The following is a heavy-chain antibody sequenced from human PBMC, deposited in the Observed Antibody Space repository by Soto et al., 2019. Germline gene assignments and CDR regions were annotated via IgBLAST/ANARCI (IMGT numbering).Heavy chain of an antibody. CDR3: ATDITYYYDSSGYFDY. D-gene: IGHD3-22*01. V-gene: IGHV3-23*01. J-gene: IGHJ4*02. CDR2: ISGSGGST. CDR1: GFTLKNYA. Sequence: GSLRLACSVSGFTLKNYAMSWVRQAPGKGLEWVSGISGSGGSTYYTDSVKGRFTMSRDNSKNTLYLQMNSLRAEDTAVYYCATDITYYYDSSGYFDYWGQGTLVTVSS.